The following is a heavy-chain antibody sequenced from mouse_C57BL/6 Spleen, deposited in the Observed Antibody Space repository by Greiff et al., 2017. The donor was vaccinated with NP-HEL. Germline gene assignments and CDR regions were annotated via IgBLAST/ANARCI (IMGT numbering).Heavy chain of an antibody. J-gene: IGHJ2*01. CDR1: GYTFTSYW. D-gene: IGHD4-1*01. CDR3: ARRGWDVYFDY. CDR2: IDPSDSYT. Sequence: QVQLQQPGAELVKPGASVKLSCKASGYTFTSYWMQWVKQRPGQGLEWIGEIDPSDSYTNYNQKFKGKATLTVDTSSSTAYMQLSSLTSEDSAVYYCARRGWDVYFDYWGQGTTLTVSS. V-gene: IGHV1-50*01.